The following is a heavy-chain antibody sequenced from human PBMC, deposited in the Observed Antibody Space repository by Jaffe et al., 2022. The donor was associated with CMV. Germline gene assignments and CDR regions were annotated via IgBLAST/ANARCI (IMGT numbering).Heavy chain of an antibody. Sequence: QLQLQESGPGLVKPSETLSLTCTVSGGSISSSSYYWGWIRQPPGKGLEWIGSIYYSGSTYYNPSLKSRVTISVDTSKNQFSLKLSSVTAADTAVYYCARLSRGSTGLAVAAIPNWGQGTLVTVSS. V-gene: IGHV4-39*01. CDR3: ARLSRGSTGLAVAAIPN. J-gene: IGHJ4*02. D-gene: IGHD6-19*01. CDR1: GGSISSSSYY. CDR2: IYYSGST.